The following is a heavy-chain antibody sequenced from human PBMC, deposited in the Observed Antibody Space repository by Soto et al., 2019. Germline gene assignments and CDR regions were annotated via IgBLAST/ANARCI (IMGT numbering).Heavy chain of an antibody. CDR1: GGTFSSYA. Sequence: GASVKVSCKASGGTFSSYAISWVRQAPGQGLEWMGGIIPIFGTANYAQKFQGRVTITADESTSTAYMELSSLRSEDTAVYHCARLRKVVGATTSPYFDYWGQGTLVTVSS. CDR3: ARLRKVVGATTSPYFDY. CDR2: IIPIFGTA. D-gene: IGHD1-26*01. V-gene: IGHV1-69*13. J-gene: IGHJ4*02.